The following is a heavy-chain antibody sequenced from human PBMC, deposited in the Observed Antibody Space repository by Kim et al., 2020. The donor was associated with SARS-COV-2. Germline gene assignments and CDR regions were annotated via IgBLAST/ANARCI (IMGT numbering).Heavy chain of an antibody. CDR2: ISGSGGST. Sequence: GGSLRLSCAASGFTFSSYAMSWVRQAPGKGLEWVSAISGSGGSTYYADSVKGRFTISRDNSKNTLYLQMNSLRAEDTAVYYCANVASSSWYNYIDYWGQGTLVTVSS. D-gene: IGHD6-13*01. V-gene: IGHV3-23*01. CDR1: GFTFSSYA. J-gene: IGHJ4*02. CDR3: ANVASSSWYNYIDY.